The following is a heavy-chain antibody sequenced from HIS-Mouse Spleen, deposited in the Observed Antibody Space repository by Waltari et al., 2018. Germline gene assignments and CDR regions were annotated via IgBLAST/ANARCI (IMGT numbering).Heavy chain of an antibody. CDR3: ARAGITGTTSRYYYGMDV. Sequence: QVQLVQSGAEVKKPGASVKVSCKASGYTFTSYDINWVRQATGQGLEWMGWMKPNSGNTGYAQKFQGRVTMTRNTSISTAYMELSSLRSEDTAVYYCARAGITGTTSRYYYGMDVWGQGTTVTVSS. V-gene: IGHV1-8*01. D-gene: IGHD1-7*01. CDR1: GYTFTSYD. J-gene: IGHJ6*02. CDR2: MKPNSGNT.